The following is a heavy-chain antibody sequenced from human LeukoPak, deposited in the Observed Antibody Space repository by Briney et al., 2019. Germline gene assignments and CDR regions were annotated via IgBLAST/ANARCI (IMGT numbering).Heavy chain of an antibody. CDR3: ASGVAVAGYYFDY. Sequence: GGSLRLSCAASGFTFSDYYMSWIRQAPGKGLEWVSYISSSGSTIYYADSVKGRFTISRDNAKDSLYLQMNSLRAEDTAVYYCASGVAVAGYYFDYWGQGTLVTVSS. D-gene: IGHD6-19*01. V-gene: IGHV3-11*01. J-gene: IGHJ4*02. CDR1: GFTFSDYY. CDR2: ISSSGSTI.